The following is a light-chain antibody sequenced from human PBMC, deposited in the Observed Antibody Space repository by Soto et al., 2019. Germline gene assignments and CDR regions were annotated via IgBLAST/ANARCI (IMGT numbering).Light chain of an antibody. V-gene: IGKV1-8*01. CDR1: QGISSY. CDR3: QQSYSYPTIT. Sequence: AIRMTQSPSSFSASTGDRVTITCRASQGISSYLAWYQQKPGKAPKLLIYAASTLQSGVPSRFSGSGSGTDFTLTLNCLQSEDHATYYCQQSYSYPTITFGQGTRLEIK. CDR2: AAS. J-gene: IGKJ5*01.